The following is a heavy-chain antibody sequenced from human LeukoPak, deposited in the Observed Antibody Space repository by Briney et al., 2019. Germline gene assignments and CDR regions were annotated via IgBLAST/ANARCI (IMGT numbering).Heavy chain of an antibody. D-gene: IGHD4/OR15-4a*01. CDR2: INHSGST. V-gene: IGHV4-39*01. J-gene: IGHJ4*02. CDR3: ARHAKGY. Sequence: PSGTLSLTCAVSGGSISSGSYYWSWIRQPPGKGLEWIGEINHSGSTNYNPSLKSRVTISVDTSKNQFSLKLSSVTAADTAVYYCARHAKGYWGQGTLVTVSS. CDR1: GGSISSGSYY.